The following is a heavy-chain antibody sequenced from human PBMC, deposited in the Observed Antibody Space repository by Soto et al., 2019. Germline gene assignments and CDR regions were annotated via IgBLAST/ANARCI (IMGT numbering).Heavy chain of an antibody. V-gene: IGHV4-34*01. J-gene: IGHJ6*03. Sequence: SETLSLTCAVYGGSFSGYYWSWIRQPPGKGLEWIGEINHSGSTNYNPSLKSRVTVSVDTSKNQFSLKLGSVTAADTAVYYCARATIFGVVITNYYYYMDVWGKGTTVTVSS. CDR3: ARATIFGVVITNYYYYMDV. D-gene: IGHD3-3*01. CDR1: GGSFSGYY. CDR2: INHSGST.